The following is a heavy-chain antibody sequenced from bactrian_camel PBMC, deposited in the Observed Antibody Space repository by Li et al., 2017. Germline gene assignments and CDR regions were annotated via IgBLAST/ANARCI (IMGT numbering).Heavy chain of an antibody. D-gene: IGHD7*01. Sequence: HVQLVESGGGTVQAGGSLKLSCVGSGFTYNTHNMGWFRSAPGKEREGVAVIDSDGGIMYADSVKGRFTISRDNVNNTLNLQMNDLKPEDTAIYYCAADSVNLQLARFYTYWGQGTQVTVS. CDR2: IDSDGGI. CDR3: AADSVNLQLARFYTY. J-gene: IGHJ4*01. V-gene: IGHV3S53*01. CDR1: GFTYNTHN.